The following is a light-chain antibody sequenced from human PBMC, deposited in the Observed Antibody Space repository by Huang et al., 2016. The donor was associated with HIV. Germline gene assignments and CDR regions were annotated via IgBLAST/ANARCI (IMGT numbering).Light chain of an antibody. Sequence: AIQLTQSPSSLSASVGDRVTITCRASRGISSGLAWYQQKPGKAPKLLIFDASSLGSGVPSRFSGGGSGTDFTLTISSLQPEDFATYYCQQFNNYLTFGQGTRLEIQ. CDR2: DAS. V-gene: IGKV1D-13*01. CDR3: QQFNNYLT. J-gene: IGKJ5*01. CDR1: RGISSG.